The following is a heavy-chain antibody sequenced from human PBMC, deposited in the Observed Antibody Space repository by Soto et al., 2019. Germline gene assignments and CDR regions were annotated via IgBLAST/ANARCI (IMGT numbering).Heavy chain of an antibody. CDR3: TADVRRAEVWGFDR. CDR2: IKSNTDPGTP. Sequence: EVQLVESWGGLVKPGGSLRLSCEASGVTCSKAWMSWVRQAPGKGPEWGVRIKSNTDPGTPDYAAPVNGRFTIARDDSKHTRHLQMNSLTTEDTAVYYCTADVRRAEVWGFDRWGPGTRVHVS. J-gene: IGHJ5*02. V-gene: IGHV3-15*01. CDR1: GVTCSKAW. D-gene: IGHD3-10*01.